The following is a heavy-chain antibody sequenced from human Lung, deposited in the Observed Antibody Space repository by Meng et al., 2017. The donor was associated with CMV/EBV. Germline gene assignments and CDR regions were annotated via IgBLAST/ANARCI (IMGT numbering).Heavy chain of an antibody. CDR1: GGSIGSGGYY. Sequence: QVQLQESGPGLVKPSQTLSLTCTVSGGSIGSGGYYWSWIRQHPGKGLEWIGYIYYTGSTFYNPSLKSRVTMSVDTSKNQFSLKLSSVTAADTAVYYCVRGSRDEAFQHWGQGTLVTVSS. J-gene: IGHJ1*01. CDR3: VRGSRDEAFQH. D-gene: IGHD5-24*01. CDR2: IYYTGST. V-gene: IGHV4-31*03.